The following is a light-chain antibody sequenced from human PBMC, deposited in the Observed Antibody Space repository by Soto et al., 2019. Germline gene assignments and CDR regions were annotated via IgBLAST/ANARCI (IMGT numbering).Light chain of an antibody. J-gene: IGLJ2*01. CDR1: SSDVGSYNR. Sequence: QSALTQPPSVSGSPGQSVTISCTGTSSDVGSYNRVSWYQQPPGTAPKLMIYEVSNRPSGVPDRFSGSKSGNTASLTISGLQAEDEADYYCSSYTSSSTFEEVFGGGTKLTVL. V-gene: IGLV2-18*02. CDR3: SSYTSSSTFEEV. CDR2: EVS.